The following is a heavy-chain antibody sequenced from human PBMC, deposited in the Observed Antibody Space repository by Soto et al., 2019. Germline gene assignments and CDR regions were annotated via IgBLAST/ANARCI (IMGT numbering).Heavy chain of an antibody. Sequence: QVQLVQSGAEVKKPGPSVKVSCKASGGTFSSYAITWVRQAPGQRLEWMGGILPILGTANYAQKSPGRDTMTADESTSTASIELSSMIAEDTAVTNCARESGPTSAHDPHWFHPWGLGSLVTLST. J-gene: IGHJ5*02. CDR1: GGTFSSYA. V-gene: IGHV1-69*12. D-gene: IGHD2-2*01. CDR2: ILPILGTA. CDR3: ARESGPTSAHDPHWFHP.